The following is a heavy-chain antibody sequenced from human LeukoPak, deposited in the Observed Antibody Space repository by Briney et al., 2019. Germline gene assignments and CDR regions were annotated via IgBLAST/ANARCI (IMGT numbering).Heavy chain of an antibody. V-gene: IGHV1-2*02. CDR3: ATELLGTDFDY. Sequence: ASVKVSCKVSGYTLTELSMHWVRQAPGQGLEWMGWINPNSGGTNYAQKFQGRVTMTRDTSISTAYMELSRLRSDDTAVYYCATELLGTDFDYWGQGTLVTVSS. D-gene: IGHD1-26*01. J-gene: IGHJ4*02. CDR1: GYTLTELS. CDR2: INPNSGGT.